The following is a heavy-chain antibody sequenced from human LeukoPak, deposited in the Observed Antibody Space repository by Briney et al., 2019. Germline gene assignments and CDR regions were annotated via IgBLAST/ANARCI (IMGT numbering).Heavy chain of an antibody. J-gene: IGHJ4*02. CDR1: GSTFSNYA. D-gene: IGHD5-18*01. V-gene: IGHV3-30-3*01. CDR3: ARDRDTAMGL. CDR2: ISYDGNDK. Sequence: PGRSLRLSCAASGSTFSNYAMHWVRQAPGKGLEWVAIISYDGNDKYYTDSVKGRFTISRDKSKNTLYLQMNSLRAEDTAVYYCARDRDTAMGLWGQGTLVTVSS.